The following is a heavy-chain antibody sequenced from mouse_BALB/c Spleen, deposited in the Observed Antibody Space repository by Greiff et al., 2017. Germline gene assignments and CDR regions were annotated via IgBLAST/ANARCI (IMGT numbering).Heavy chain of an antibody. Sequence: EVQLVESGGGLVQPGGSRKLSCAASGFTFSSFGMHWVRQAPEKGLEWVAYISSGSSTIYYADTVKGRFTISRDNPKNTLFLQMTSLRSEDTAMYYCARTGTDGAMDYWGQGTSVTVSS. V-gene: IGHV5-17*02. CDR3: ARTGTDGAMDY. D-gene: IGHD4-1*01. J-gene: IGHJ4*01. CDR2: ISSGSSTI. CDR1: GFTFSSFG.